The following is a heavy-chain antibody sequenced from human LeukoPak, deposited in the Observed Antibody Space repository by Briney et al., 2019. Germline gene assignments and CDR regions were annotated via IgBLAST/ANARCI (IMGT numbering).Heavy chain of an antibody. CDR1: GGSISSYY. D-gene: IGHD3-3*01. V-gene: IGHV4-4*07. Sequence: PSETLSLTCTVSGGSISSYYWSWIRQPAGKGLEWIGRIYTSGSTNYNPSLKSRVTMSVDTSKNQFSLKLSSVTAADTAVYYCARDGDFWSGYAFDIWGQGTMVTVSS. CDR2: IYTSGST. J-gene: IGHJ3*02. CDR3: ARDGDFWSGYAFDI.